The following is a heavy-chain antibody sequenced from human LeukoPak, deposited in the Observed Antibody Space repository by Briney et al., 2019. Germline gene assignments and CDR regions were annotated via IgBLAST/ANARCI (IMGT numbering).Heavy chain of an antibody. J-gene: IGHJ4*02. D-gene: IGHD6-13*01. CDR3: ARGLMMAVAGSGEFHY. CDR1: GGPINRFY. CDR2: IYYSSST. V-gene: IGHV4-59*01. Sequence: SETLSLTCIVSGGPINRFYWRWIPQPPGKGLEWIGYIYYSSSTNYYPSLKSRVTTSAVASKNQFSLLLSSVTAADAAVYYCARGLMMAVAGSGEFHYWGQGTLVTVTS.